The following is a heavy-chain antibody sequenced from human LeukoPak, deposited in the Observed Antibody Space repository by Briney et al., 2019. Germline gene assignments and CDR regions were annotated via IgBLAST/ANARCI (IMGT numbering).Heavy chain of an antibody. V-gene: IGHV3-64*01. CDR1: GFTLSSCD. Sequence: GGSLRLSCAASGFTLSSCDMFWVRQAPGKGLEYVSAISSNGGRTYYANSVKGRFTISRDNSKNTVYLQMGSLRDDDMAVYYCARARYYGDYMDVWGKGTTVTVSS. CDR2: ISSNGGRT. CDR3: ARARYYGDYMDV. J-gene: IGHJ6*03. D-gene: IGHD4-17*01.